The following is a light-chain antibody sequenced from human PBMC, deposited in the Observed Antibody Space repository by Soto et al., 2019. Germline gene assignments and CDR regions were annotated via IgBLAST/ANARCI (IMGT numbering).Light chain of an antibody. CDR3: QQRTHSPLT. V-gene: IGKV3-11*01. J-gene: IGKJ4*01. CDR1: QSASRY. Sequence: EIVLTQSPATLSLSPVERATLSCRASQSASRYLAWYQQKPGQAPRLLIYDASNRATGIPARFSGSGSGTEFTLTISSLEPEDFAVYYCQQRTHSPLTFGGGTKVDIK. CDR2: DAS.